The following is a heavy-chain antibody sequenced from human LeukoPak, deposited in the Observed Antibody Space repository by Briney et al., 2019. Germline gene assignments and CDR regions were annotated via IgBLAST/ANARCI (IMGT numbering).Heavy chain of an antibody. CDR3: ARGGGLRAYYFDY. V-gene: IGHV3-30*04. J-gene: IGHJ4*02. D-gene: IGHD5-24*01. Sequence: GGSLRLSCAASGFTFSSYAMHWVRQAPGKGLEWVAVISYDGSDKYYADSVKGRFTISRDNSKNTLYLQMNSLRAEDTAVYYCARGGGLRAYYFDYWGQGTLVTVSS. CDR1: GFTFSSYA. CDR2: ISYDGSDK.